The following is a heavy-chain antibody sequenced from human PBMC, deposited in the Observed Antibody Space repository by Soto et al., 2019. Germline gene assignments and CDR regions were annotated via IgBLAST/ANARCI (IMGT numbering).Heavy chain of an antibody. CDR2: IYYSGST. V-gene: IGHV4-59*08. D-gene: IGHD2-2*01. J-gene: IGHJ5*02. Sequence: TSETLSLTCTVSGGSISSYYWSWIRQPPGKGLEWIGYIYYSGSTNYNPSLKSRVTISVDTSKNQFSLKLSSVTAADTAVYYCASSTMYSLPAAIPPNWFDPWGQGTLVTVSS. CDR1: GGSISSYY. CDR3: ASSTMYSLPAAIPPNWFDP.